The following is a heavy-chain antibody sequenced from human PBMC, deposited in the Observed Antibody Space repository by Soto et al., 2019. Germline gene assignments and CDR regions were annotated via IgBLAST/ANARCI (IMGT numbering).Heavy chain of an antibody. CDR3: ASLIAAAGPPHSPRYYYGMDV. J-gene: IGHJ6*02. V-gene: IGHV1-69*12. CDR1: GGTFSSYA. CDR2: IIPIFGTA. D-gene: IGHD6-13*01. Sequence: QVQLVQSGAEVKKPGSSVKVSCKASGGTFSSYAISWVRQAPGQGLEWMGGIIPIFGTADYAQKFQGRVTSTADESRSTAYMELSSLRSEATAVYYCASLIAAAGPPHSPRYYYGMDVWGQGTTVTVSS.